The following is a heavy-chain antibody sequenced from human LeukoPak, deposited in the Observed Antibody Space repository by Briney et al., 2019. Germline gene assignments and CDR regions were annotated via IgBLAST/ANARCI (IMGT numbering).Heavy chain of an antibody. CDR3: ARGDGSGLLYGMDV. V-gene: IGHV3-13*01. CDR1: GFTFSSYD. CDR2: IGTAGDT. J-gene: IGHJ6*02. Sequence: PGGSLRLSCAASGFTFSSYDMHWVRQATGKGLEWVSAIGTAGDTYYPGSVKGRFTISRENAKNSLYLQMNSLRAGDTAVYYCARGDGSGLLYGMDVWGQGTTVTVSS. D-gene: IGHD3-10*01.